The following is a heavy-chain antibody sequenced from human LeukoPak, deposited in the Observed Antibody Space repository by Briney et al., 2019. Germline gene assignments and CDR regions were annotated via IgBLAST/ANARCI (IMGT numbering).Heavy chain of an antibody. V-gene: IGHV3-23*01. CDR1: GFTFSSYA. CDR2: IFGSGGST. CDR3: ARDRGTKYFDY. J-gene: IGHJ4*02. D-gene: IGHD3-10*01. Sequence: PGGSLRLSCAASGFTFSSYAMYWVRQAPGKGLEWVSGIFGSGGSTHYADSVKGRFTISRDNSKNTLYLQMNSLRAEDTAVYYCARDRGTKYFDYWGQGTLVTVSS.